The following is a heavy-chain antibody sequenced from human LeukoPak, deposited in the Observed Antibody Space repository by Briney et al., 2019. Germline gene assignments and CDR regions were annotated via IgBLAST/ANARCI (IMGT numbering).Heavy chain of an antibody. CDR2: INHSGST. J-gene: IGHJ1*01. Sequence: SETLSLTCTVSGGSISGYYWSWIRQPPGKGLEWIGEINHSGSTNYNPSLKSRVTISVDTSKNQFSLKLSSVTAADTAVYYCARPQGGSGWYGRYFQHWGQGTLVTVSS. CDR1: GGSISGYY. CDR3: ARPQGGSGWYGRYFQH. D-gene: IGHD6-19*01. V-gene: IGHV4-34*01.